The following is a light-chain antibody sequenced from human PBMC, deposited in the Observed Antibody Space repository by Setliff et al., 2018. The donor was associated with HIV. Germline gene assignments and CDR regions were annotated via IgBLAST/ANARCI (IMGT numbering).Light chain of an antibody. V-gene: IGLV1-40*01. CDR1: SSNIGAGFD. J-gene: IGLJ1*01. CDR3: QSYDNSLSGYV. CDR2: NSI. Sequence: QSVLTQPPSVSGAPGQRVTISCTGSSSNIGAGFDVHWYQQLPGTAPKLLIYNSINRPSGVPDRFPGSKSGTSASLAITGLQTEDEADYYCQSYDNSLSGYVFGAGTKVTVL.